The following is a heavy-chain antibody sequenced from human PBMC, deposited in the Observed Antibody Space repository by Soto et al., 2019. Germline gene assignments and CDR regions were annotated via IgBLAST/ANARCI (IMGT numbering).Heavy chain of an antibody. CDR3: VRDFGWYFRSGYMDV. Sequence: EVHLVESGGGLVKPGGSLRLSCAASGFSFISYSMNWVRQAPGKGLEWVSSINEDSSYIYYAHSVRGRFTISRDNDKDSLYLQMNSLRAEDTAVYYCVRDFGWYFRSGYMDVWGDGATVTVSS. D-gene: IGHD3-3*01. J-gene: IGHJ6*03. V-gene: IGHV3-21*01. CDR1: GFSFISYS. CDR2: INEDSSYI.